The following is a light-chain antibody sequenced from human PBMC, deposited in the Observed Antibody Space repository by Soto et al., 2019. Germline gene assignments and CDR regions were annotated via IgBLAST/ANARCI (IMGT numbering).Light chain of an antibody. V-gene: IGLV3-21*02. CDR1: KIGTKS. J-gene: IGLJ3*02. Sequence: SARTHPHSVSVALGPAARMTCVGNKIGTKSVHWYQKKPGQAPVLVVYDDSDRPSGIPERFSGSNSGDTATLTISRVEAGDEADYYGQVWHRSSDHRWVFGGGTQLTVL. CDR2: DDS. CDR3: QVWHRSSDHRWV.